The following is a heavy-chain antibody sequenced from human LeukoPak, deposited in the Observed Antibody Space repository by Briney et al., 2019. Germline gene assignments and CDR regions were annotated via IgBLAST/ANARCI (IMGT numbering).Heavy chain of an antibody. D-gene: IGHD6-13*01. Sequence: ASVKVSYKASGYTFTSYYMHWVRQAPGQGLEWMGIINPSGGSTSYAQKFQGRVTMTRDTSTSTVYMELSSLRSEDTAVYYCARVRGSSWPTYYFDYWGQGTLVTVSS. CDR3: ARVRGSSWPTYYFDY. V-gene: IGHV1-46*01. CDR2: INPSGGST. CDR1: GYTFTSYY. J-gene: IGHJ4*02.